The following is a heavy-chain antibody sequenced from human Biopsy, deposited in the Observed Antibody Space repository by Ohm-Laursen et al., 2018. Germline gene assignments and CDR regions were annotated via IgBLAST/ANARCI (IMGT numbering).Heavy chain of an antibody. CDR3: ARDSGILNYGNFKYYHYYGMDV. J-gene: IGHJ6*02. Sequence: SDTLSFTCAVSGDSVTRYYWSWIRQPPGKGLEWIGHIYYSVVTNYNPSLQSRVSISVDTSRNQVSLTLSSVTAADTAVYYCARDSGILNYGNFKYYHYYGMDVWGQGTKVTVSS. CDR1: GDSVTRYY. V-gene: IGHV4-59*02. D-gene: IGHD4-11*01. CDR2: IYYSVVT.